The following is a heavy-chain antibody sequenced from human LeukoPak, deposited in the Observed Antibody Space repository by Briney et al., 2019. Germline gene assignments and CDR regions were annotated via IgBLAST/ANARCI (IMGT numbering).Heavy chain of an antibody. Sequence: GGSLRLSCAASGFPFAPFWMTWVRQAPGKGPEFVATMNRDGSEVAYGNSVRGRFTISSDNAKNSLYLQMYSLRAEDTAVYYCARGIDEWLYLNYWGQGALVTVSS. CDR1: GFPFAPFW. D-gene: IGHD3-3*01. V-gene: IGHV3-7*04. J-gene: IGHJ4*02. CDR3: ARGIDEWLYLNY. CDR2: MNRDGSEV.